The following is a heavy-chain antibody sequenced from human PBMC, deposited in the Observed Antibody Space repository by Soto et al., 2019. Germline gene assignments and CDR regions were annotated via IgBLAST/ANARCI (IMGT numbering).Heavy chain of an antibody. J-gene: IGHJ5*02. V-gene: IGHV4-39*01. Sequence: LSLTCTVSGGSISTSTYYWGWIRQPPGKGLEWIGSIYYSGSTYYDPSLKSRVTISVDTSKNQFSLKLSSVTAADTAVYYCARQDTENTGFDTWGQETVVTVSS. CDR1: GGSISTSTYY. CDR3: ARQDTENTGFDT. CDR2: IYYSGST. D-gene: IGHD4-17*01.